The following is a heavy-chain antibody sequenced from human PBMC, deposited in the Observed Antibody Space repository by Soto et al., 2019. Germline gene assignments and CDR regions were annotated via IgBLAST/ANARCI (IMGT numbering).Heavy chain of an antibody. V-gene: IGHV3-23*01. J-gene: IGHJ4*02. CDR2: VSRTGDKT. Sequence: EVQLLESGGGLGRRGGSLRLSCEASGFTFSNYVMGWVRQAPGKGLEWVSSVSRTGDKTYYARSVTGRFTISRANSRNTLFLQMNSLRDEDTAIYYCAKDRDDYGDYAFDYWGQGTLVTVSS. CDR1: GFTFSNYV. CDR3: AKDRDDYGDYAFDY. D-gene: IGHD4-17*01.